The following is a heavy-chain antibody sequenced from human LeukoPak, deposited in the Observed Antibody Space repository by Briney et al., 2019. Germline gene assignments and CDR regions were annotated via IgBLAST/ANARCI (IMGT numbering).Heavy chain of an antibody. D-gene: IGHD2-2*01. V-gene: IGHV3-48*02. Sequence: PGGSLRLSCAASGFTFSDYSMNWVRQAPGKGLEWVSYISSSSSTIYYADSVKGRFTISRDNAKNSLCLQMNSLRDEDTAVYYCARGYCSPTTCAGGSWGQGTLVTVSS. CDR2: ISSSSSTI. CDR1: GFTFSDYS. CDR3: ARGYCSPTTCAGGS. J-gene: IGHJ5*02.